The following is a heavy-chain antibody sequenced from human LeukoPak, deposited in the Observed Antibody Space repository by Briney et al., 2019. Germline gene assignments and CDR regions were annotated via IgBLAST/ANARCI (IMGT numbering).Heavy chain of an antibody. CDR1: GFSFSNYN. Sequence: PGGSLRLSCAASGFSFSNYNMNWVRQAPGKGLEWVSHISGSSDAIFYAGSVKGRFTISRDNVKNSLYLQMNSLRAEDTAVYYCARGADYWGQGTLVTVSS. J-gene: IGHJ4*02. CDR3: ARGADY. V-gene: IGHV3-48*04. CDR2: ISGSSDAI.